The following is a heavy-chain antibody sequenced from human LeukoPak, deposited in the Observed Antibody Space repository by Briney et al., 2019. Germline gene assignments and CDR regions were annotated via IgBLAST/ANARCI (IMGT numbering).Heavy chain of an antibody. D-gene: IGHD3-22*01. CDR2: INSDGRTT. Sequence: GGSLRLSCAASGFTFSNNWMHWVRQAPGKGLVWVSRINSDGRTTTYADSVKGRFTISRDNAKNTLYLQMNSLRAEDTAAYYCAMIKEGWGQGTLVTVSS. CDR3: AMIKEG. CDR1: GFTFSNNW. J-gene: IGHJ4*02. V-gene: IGHV3-74*01.